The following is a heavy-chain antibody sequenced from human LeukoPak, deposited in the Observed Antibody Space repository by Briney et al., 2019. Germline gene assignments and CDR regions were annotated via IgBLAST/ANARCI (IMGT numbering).Heavy chain of an antibody. V-gene: IGHV3-7*01. CDR1: GFTFSDFW. J-gene: IGHJ4*02. Sequence: EGSLRLSCAGSGFTFSDFWMTWVRQTPGKGLEWVANIKEDGTEKNLVDSVKGRFTISRDNTKNLLFLEMNNLRGDDTAIYYCVRESRPGGAMGLYHNLDYWGQGTLVTVSS. CDR3: VRESRPGGAMGLYHNLDY. D-gene: IGHD1-1*01. CDR2: IKEDGTEK.